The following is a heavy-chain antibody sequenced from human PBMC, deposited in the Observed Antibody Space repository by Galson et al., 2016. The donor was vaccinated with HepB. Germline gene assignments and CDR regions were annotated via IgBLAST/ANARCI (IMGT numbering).Heavy chain of an antibody. J-gene: IGHJ4*02. V-gene: IGHV3-15*01. Sequence: SPRLSCAASGFTFSNAWMSWVRQAPGKGLEWVGRIKRTTDGGTTDHEAFAAPVEGRFTISRDDSKNTLYLQMSSLKTEDTAVYYCTTTWPDGKTGYFDHWGQGTLVIVSS. D-gene: IGHD1-1*01. CDR2: IKRTTDGGTT. CDR1: GFTFSNAW. CDR3: TTTWPDGKTGYFDH.